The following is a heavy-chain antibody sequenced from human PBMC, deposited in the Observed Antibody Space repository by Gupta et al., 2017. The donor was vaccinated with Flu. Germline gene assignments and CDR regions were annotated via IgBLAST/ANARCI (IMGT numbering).Heavy chain of an antibody. CDR2: ISSSSSYI. Sequence: EVQLVESGGGLVKPGGSLRLSCAASGFTFSSYSMNWVRQAPGKGLEWVSFISSSSSYIDDADSVKGRLNIYRDKAKNSLYLQMNSLRAEDTAVYYCARVGGERDAFDFWGQGTMVTVSS. V-gene: IGHV3-21*01. D-gene: IGHD3-16*01. CDR1: GFTFSSYS. CDR3: ARVGGERDAFDF. J-gene: IGHJ3*01.